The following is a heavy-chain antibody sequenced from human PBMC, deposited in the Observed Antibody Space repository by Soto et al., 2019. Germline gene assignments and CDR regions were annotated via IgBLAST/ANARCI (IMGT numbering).Heavy chain of an antibody. D-gene: IGHD2-21*01. CDR3: ASPSAVAYYNGLDV. CDR2: IYPGDSGS. V-gene: IGHV5-51*01. J-gene: IGHJ6*02. CDR1: GYNFPNFW. Sequence: PGESLKISCKGSGYNFPNFWIAWVRQTSGKGLEWMGIIYPGDSGSKYSPSFQGQVTFSADKSVSTAYLQWSSLEASDTAIYYCASPSAVAYYNGLDVWGQGTTVTVSS.